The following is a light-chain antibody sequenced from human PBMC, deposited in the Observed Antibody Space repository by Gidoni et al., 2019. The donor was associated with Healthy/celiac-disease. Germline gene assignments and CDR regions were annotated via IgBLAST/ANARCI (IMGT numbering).Light chain of an antibody. CDR2: EGS. CDR3: CSYAGSSTSYV. J-gene: IGLJ1*01. CDR1: SSDVGSYKL. Sequence: QSALTQPASGSGSPAQSITISCTGTSSDVGSYKLVSWYQQHPGKAPKLMIYEGSKRHSGVSNRFSGSKSGNTASLTIPGLQAEDEADYYCCSYAGSSTSYVFGTWTKVTVL. V-gene: IGLV2-23*01.